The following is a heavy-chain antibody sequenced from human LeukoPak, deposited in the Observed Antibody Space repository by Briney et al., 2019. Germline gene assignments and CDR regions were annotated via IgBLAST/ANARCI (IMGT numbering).Heavy chain of an antibody. D-gene: IGHD3-9*01. Sequence: PSETLSLTCTVSGYSISNGYYWGWMRQPPGKGLEWIGSIYHSGRTHYNPSLKSRVIISVDTSKNYFSLKLSSVTAADTAVYYCARLPYDILTGYYYATHDYWGQGTLVTVSS. J-gene: IGHJ4*02. CDR3: ARLPYDILTGYYYATHDY. CDR2: IYHSGRT. V-gene: IGHV4-38-2*02. CDR1: GYSISNGYY.